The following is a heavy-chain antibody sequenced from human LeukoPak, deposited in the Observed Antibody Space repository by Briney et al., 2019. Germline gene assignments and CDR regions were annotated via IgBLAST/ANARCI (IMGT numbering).Heavy chain of an antibody. V-gene: IGHV3-15*01. CDR1: GFTFSNAW. CDR2: IKSKTDGGTT. D-gene: IGHD4-17*01. Sequence: GGSLRLSCAASGFTFSNAWMSWVRQAPGKGLEWVGRIKSKTDGGTTDYAAPVKGRFTISRDDSKNTLYLQMNSLKTEDTAVYYCTTDPVDDYGVDYWGQGTLVTVSP. CDR3: TTDPVDDYGVDY. J-gene: IGHJ4*02.